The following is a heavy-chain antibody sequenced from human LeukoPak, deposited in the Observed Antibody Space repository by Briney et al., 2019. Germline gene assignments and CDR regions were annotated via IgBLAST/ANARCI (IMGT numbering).Heavy chain of an antibody. CDR1: GFTFSSYG. V-gene: IGHV3-30*18. Sequence: PGRSLRLSCAASGFTFSSYGMHWVRQAPGKGLEWVAVISYDGSNKYYADSVKGRFTISRDNSKNTLYLQMNSLRAEDTAVYYCAKEGWELHLYDFDYWGQGTLVTVSS. J-gene: IGHJ4*02. D-gene: IGHD1-26*01. CDR3: AKEGWELHLYDFDY. CDR2: ISYDGSNK.